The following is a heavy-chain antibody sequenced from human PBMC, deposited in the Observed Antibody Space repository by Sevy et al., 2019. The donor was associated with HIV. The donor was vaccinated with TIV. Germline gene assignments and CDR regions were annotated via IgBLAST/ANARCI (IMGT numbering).Heavy chain of an antibody. Sequence: GGSLRLSCAASGFTFDDYAMHWVRQAPGKGLEWVSGISWNSGSIDYAGSVKGRFTISRDNAKNSLYLQMKSLRADDTALYYCARDRDDGYCTNGVCFNFDNWGQGTLVTVSS. D-gene: IGHD2-8*01. V-gene: IGHV3-9*01. CDR3: ARDRDDGYCTNGVCFNFDN. CDR1: GFTFDDYA. J-gene: IGHJ4*01. CDR2: ISWNSGSI.